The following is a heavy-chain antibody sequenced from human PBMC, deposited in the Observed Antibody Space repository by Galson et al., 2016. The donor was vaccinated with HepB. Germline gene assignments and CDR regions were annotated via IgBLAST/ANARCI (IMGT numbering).Heavy chain of an antibody. CDR2: ISWDGRSP. Sequence: SLRLSCAVSGFTFDDYTMHWVRQAPGKGLEWISLISWDGRSPSYTDSVEGRFTISRDNSKNTVYLQMNSLSAEDTAVYYCAKNSYSSAWYPDYWGQGTLVTVSS. V-gene: IGHV3-43*01. D-gene: IGHD6-19*01. CDR1: GFTFDDYT. CDR3: AKNSYSSAWYPDY. J-gene: IGHJ4*02.